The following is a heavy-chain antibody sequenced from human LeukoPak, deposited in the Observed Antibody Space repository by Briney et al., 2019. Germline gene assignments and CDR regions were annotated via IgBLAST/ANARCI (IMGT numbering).Heavy chain of an antibody. J-gene: IGHJ5*02. CDR1: GVSISSFY. V-gene: IGHV4-59*01. Sequence: SETLSLTCTVSGVSISSFYWGWIRQPPGKGLEWIGNIYYSGSTNYNPSLKSRVTISVDTSKNQFSLKMTSVTAADTAVYYCARDRSGSSSFDPWGQGTLVTVSS. D-gene: IGHD1-26*01. CDR3: ARDRSGSSSFDP. CDR2: IYYSGST.